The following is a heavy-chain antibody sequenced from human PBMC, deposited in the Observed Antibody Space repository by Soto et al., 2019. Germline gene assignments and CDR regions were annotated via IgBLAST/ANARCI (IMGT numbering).Heavy chain of an antibody. CDR2: IYPGDSDT. Sequence: GESLKISGTVSGYSFTRYWIGWVRQMHGKGLEWMGIIYPGDSDTRYSPSFQGQVTISADKSISTAYLQWSSLKASDTAMYHCARRSVERRFMGYCSGGSCYSGLDYWGQGTLVTVSS. CDR1: GYSFTRYW. CDR3: ARRSVERRFMGYCSGGSCYSGLDY. D-gene: IGHD2-15*01. V-gene: IGHV5-51*01. J-gene: IGHJ4*02.